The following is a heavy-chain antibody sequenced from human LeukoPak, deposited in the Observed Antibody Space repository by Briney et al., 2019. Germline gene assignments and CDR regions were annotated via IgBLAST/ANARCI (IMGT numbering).Heavy chain of an antibody. CDR2: ISFDGSIE. J-gene: IGHJ3*01. D-gene: IGHD6-19*01. CDR1: GFTFSNYG. CDR3: AKDSDIAVAGSDDALDV. V-gene: IGHV3-30*18. Sequence: AGGSLRLSCAASGFTFSNYGMHWVRQTPGKGLEWVALISFDGSIEYYADSVKGRFTISRDNSKNTLFLQMNSLRTEDTAIFYCAKDSDIAVAGSDDALDVWGQGTMVTVSS.